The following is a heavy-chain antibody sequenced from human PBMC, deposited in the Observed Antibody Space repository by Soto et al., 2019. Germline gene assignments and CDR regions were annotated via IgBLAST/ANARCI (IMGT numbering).Heavy chain of an antibody. V-gene: IGHV5-51*01. CDR3: AARHCSGGSCYHFYFEY. Sequence: PGESLKISCKGSGYSFNNYWIVWVRQMPGRGLEWMGIIYPGDSDIRYSPSFQGQVTISADKSISTAYLQWSSLKASDTAMYYCAARHCSGGSCYHFYFEYWGQGTLVTVSS. CDR1: GYSFNNYW. J-gene: IGHJ4*02. CDR2: IYPGDSDI. D-gene: IGHD2-15*01.